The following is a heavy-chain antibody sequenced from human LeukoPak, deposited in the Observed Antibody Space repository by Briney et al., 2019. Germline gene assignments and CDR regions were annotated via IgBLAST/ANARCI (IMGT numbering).Heavy chain of an antibody. CDR2: IYPGDSDT. CDR3: ARLRYSSSSDNFDY. D-gene: IGHD6-6*01. V-gene: IGHV5-51*01. Sequence: KVSCKASGYTFTSYWIGWVRQMPGKGLEWMGIIYPGDSDTRYSPSFQGQVTISADKSISTAYLQWSSLKASDTAMYYCARLRYSSSSDNFDYWGQGTLVTVSS. CDR1: GYTFTSYW. J-gene: IGHJ4*02.